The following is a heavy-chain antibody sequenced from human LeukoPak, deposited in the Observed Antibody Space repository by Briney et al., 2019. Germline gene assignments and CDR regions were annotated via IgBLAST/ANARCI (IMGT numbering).Heavy chain of an antibody. D-gene: IGHD1-26*01. CDR3: AKGARWELPLDY. CDR1: GFTLSGYA. CDR2: ISGSGGST. Sequence: PGGSLGLSCAASGFTLSGYAMSWVRQGPGKGLEWVSGISGSGGSTYYADSVKGRFTTSRDNSMDTLYLQMNSLRADDTAVYYCAKGARWELPLDYWGQGTLVTVSS. J-gene: IGHJ4*02. V-gene: IGHV3-23*01.